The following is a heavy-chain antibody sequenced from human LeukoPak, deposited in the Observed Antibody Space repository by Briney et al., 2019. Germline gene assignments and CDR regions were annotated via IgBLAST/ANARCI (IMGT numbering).Heavy chain of an antibody. V-gene: IGHV4-39*01. Sequence: SETLSLTCTVSGGSISSSSYYWGWIRQPPGKGLEWIGNIYYGGSTYYKPSLESRVTMSVDTSKNQFSLKLRSVTAADTAMYFCARRGRGDDYDRAFDIWGQGTMVTVSS. D-gene: IGHD5-24*01. CDR1: GGSISSSSYY. J-gene: IGHJ3*02. CDR2: IYYGGST. CDR3: ARRGRGDDYDRAFDI.